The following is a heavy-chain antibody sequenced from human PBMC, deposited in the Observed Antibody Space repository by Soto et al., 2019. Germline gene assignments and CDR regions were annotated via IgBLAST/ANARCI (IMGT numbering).Heavy chain of an antibody. CDR1: GYTFTTYG. CDR2: ISIYSGNT. J-gene: IGHJ4*02. V-gene: IGHV1-18*01. CDR3: ARSRSIAREYDY. Sequence: ASVKVSCKPSGYTFTTYGITWVRQAPGQGLEWMGWISIYSGNTNYAQKLQGRVTMTTDTSTSTAYMELRSLRSDDTAVYFCARSRSIAREYDYWGQGTQVTVSS. D-gene: IGHD6-6*01.